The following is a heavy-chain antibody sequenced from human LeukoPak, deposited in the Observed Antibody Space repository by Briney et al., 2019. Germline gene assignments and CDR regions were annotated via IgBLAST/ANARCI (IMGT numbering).Heavy chain of an antibody. CDR1: GYTFTSYG. D-gene: IGHD1-26*01. J-gene: IGHJ4*02. CDR2: VSAYADDT. V-gene: IGHV1-18*01. Sequence: GASVKVSCKASGYTFTSYGISWARQAPGQGLEGMGWVSAYADDTNYVQKFRGRITMTTDTSTSTAYMELRSLRSDDTAVYYCARDCIGCLGFDYWGQGTLVTVSS. CDR3: ARDCIGCLGFDY.